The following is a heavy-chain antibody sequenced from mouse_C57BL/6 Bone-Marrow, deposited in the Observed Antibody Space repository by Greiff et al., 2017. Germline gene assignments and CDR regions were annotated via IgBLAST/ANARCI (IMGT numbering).Heavy chain of an antibody. Sequence: VQLQQPGAELVKPGASVKMSCKASGYNFTSYWITWVKQRPGQGLEWIGDIDPGSGSTNYNEKFKSKATLTVDTSSSTAYMQLSSLTSEDSAVYYGAREGFYDGYYSWFAYWGQGTLVTVAA. D-gene: IGHD2-3*01. CDR1: GYNFTSYW. J-gene: IGHJ3*01. V-gene: IGHV1-55*01. CDR3: AREGFYDGYYSWFAY. CDR2: IDPGSGST.